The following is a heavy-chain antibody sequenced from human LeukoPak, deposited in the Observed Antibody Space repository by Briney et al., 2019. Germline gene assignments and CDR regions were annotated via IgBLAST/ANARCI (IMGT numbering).Heavy chain of an antibody. V-gene: IGHV4-34*01. CDR2: INHSGST. CDR1: GGSFSGYY. J-gene: IGHJ4*02. Sequence: SETLSLTCAVYGGSFSGYYWSWIRQPPGKGLEWIGEINHSGSTNYNPSLKSRVTISVDTSKNQFSLKLSSVTAADTAVYYCARGYGRGYSYGRYFDYWGQGTPVTVSS. CDR3: ARGYGRGYSYGRYFDY. D-gene: IGHD5-18*01.